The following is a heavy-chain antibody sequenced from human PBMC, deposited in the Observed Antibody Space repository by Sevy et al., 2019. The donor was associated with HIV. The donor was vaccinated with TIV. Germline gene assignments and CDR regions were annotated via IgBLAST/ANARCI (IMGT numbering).Heavy chain of an antibody. CDR2: INSDGSST. J-gene: IGHJ6*02. D-gene: IGHD3-16*01. Sequence: GGSLRLSCVASGFTFSSYWMHWVRQAPGKGLVWVSRINSDGSSTSYADSVKGRFTISRDNAKNTLYLQMNSLRAEDTAVYYCAGGLPLGYYYYGMDVWGQGTTVTVSS. CDR3: AGGLPLGYYYYGMDV. CDR1: GFTFSSYW. V-gene: IGHV3-74*01.